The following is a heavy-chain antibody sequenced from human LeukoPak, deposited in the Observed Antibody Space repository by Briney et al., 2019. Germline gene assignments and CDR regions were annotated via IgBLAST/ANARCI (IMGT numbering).Heavy chain of an antibody. D-gene: IGHD6-13*01. CDR1: GYSFTSYW. J-gene: IGHJ4*02. V-gene: IGHV5-51*01. Sequence: GESLKISCQGSGYSFTSYWIGWVRQMPGKGLEWMGIIYPGDSDTRYSPSFQGQVTISADKSINTAYLQWSSLKASDTAMYYCARVVSSSWYDFDYWGQGTLVTVSS. CDR3: ARVVSSSWYDFDY. CDR2: IYPGDSDT.